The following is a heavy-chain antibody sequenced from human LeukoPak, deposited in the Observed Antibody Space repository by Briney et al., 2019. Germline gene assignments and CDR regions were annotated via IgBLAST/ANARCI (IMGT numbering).Heavy chain of an antibody. Sequence: SVKVPCKASGGTFSSYAISWVRQAPGQGLEWMAGIIPIFGTANYAQKFQGRVTITADESTSTAYMELSSLRSEDTAVYYCARVPFGVVNDYYYYYMDVWGKGTTVTVSS. J-gene: IGHJ6*03. V-gene: IGHV1-69*13. D-gene: IGHD3-3*01. CDR1: GGTFSSYA. CDR3: ARVPFGVVNDYYYYYMDV. CDR2: IIPIFGTA.